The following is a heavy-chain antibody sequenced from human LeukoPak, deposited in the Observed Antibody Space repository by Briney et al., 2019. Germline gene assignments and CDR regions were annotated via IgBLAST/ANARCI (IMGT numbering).Heavy chain of an antibody. V-gene: IGHV3-23*01. CDR2: ISARGGST. J-gene: IGHJ4*02. CDR1: GFTFSTYV. D-gene: IGHD6-13*01. CDR3: ARDRRDRIAAAGIFDY. Sequence: PGGSLRLSCAASGFTFSTYVMNWVRQAPGKGLEWVSRISARGGSTDYADFVKGRFTISRDNAKNSLYLQMNSLRAEDTAVYYCARDRRDRIAAAGIFDYWGQGTLVTVSS.